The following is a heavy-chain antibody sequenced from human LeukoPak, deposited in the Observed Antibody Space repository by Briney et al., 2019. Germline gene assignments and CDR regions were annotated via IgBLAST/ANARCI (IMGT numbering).Heavy chain of an antibody. J-gene: IGHJ4*02. D-gene: IGHD6-19*01. CDR1: GYTFTGYY. CDR3: AREMRSSGWYSD. Sequence: ASVKVSCKASGYTFTGYYMHWVRQAPGQGLEWMGWINPNSGGTNYAQKFQGRVTMTRDTSISTAYMELSRLRSDDAAVYYCAREMRSSGWYSDWGQGTLVTVSS. V-gene: IGHV1-2*02. CDR2: INPNSGGT.